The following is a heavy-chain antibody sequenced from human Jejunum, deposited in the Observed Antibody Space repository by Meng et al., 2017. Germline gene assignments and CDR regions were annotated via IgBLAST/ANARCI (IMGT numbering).Heavy chain of an antibody. CDR2: ISSVGDTA. CDR3: ARVRGLSSDTSGYYLDYFDY. D-gene: IGHD3-22*01. Sequence: GESLKISCEASGFTFSNYDMHWVRQAPGKGLEYVSDISSVGDTARYANSVKGRFTISRDDSKHTLYLQMGSLRTEDTAVYYCARVRGLSSDTSGYYLDYFDYWGRGTLVTVSS. V-gene: IGHV3-64*01. CDR1: GFTFSNYD. J-gene: IGHJ4*02.